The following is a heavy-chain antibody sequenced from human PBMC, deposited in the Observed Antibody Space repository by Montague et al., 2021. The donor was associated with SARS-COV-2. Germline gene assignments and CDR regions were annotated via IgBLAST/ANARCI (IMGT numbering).Heavy chain of an antibody. J-gene: IGHJ4*02. Sequence: PALVKPTQTLTLTCTVSGFSLNTNGMGVGWIRQPPGEAPAWLALIYWDDDKRYSPSLKTRLTITKVTSRNQVVLTMTNVDPGDTGTYFCARYTSRMYGSFDYWGQGALVSVSS. V-gene: IGHV2-5*02. CDR3: ARYTSRMYGSFDY. CDR1: GFSLNTNGMG. D-gene: IGHD3-16*02. CDR2: IYWDDDK.